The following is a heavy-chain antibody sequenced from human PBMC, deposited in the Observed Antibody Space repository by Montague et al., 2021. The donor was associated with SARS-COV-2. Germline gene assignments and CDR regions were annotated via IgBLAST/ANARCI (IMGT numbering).Heavy chain of an antibody. Sequence: TLSLTCTVSGGSISSGSYYWSWIRQPAGKGLEWIGRIYTSGSTNYNPSLKSRVTISVDTSKNQFSLKLSSVTAADTAVDYCARMGWLRGWFDPWGQGTLVTVSS. CDR3: ARMGWLRGWFDP. J-gene: IGHJ5*02. CDR1: GGSISSGSYY. V-gene: IGHV4-61*02. CDR2: IYTSGST. D-gene: IGHD5-12*01.